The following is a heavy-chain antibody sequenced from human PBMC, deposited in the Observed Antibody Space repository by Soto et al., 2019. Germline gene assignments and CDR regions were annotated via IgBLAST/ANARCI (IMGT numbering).Heavy chain of an antibody. J-gene: IGHJ6*02. D-gene: IGHD2-2*01. CDR3: RSSTSCYDESCVDV. V-gene: IGHV4-30-4*01. Sequence: SETLSLTCTVSGGSISSGDYHWSWIRQPPGKGLEWIGYIYHIGSTHYNTSLKSRVTISVDTSKNHFSLELSSVTAADTAIYYCRSSTSCYDESCVDVWGQGTMVTVSS. CDR2: IYHIGST. CDR1: GGSISSGDYH.